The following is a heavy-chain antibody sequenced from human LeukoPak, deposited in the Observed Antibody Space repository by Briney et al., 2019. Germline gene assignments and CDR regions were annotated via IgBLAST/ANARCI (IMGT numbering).Heavy chain of an antibody. J-gene: IGHJ3*02. CDR3: ARALGYDSSGAFDI. V-gene: IGHV1-2*02. CDR2: INPNSGGT. D-gene: IGHD3-22*01. CDR1: GYTFTGYY. Sequence: GASVKVSCKASGYTFTGYYMHWVRQAPGQGLEWMGWINPNSGGTNYAQKFQGRVTMTRDTSISTAYMELSRLRSDDTAVYYCARALGYDSSGAFDIWGQGTMVTVSS.